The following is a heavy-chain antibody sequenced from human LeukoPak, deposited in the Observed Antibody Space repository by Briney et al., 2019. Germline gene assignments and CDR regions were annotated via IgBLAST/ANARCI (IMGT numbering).Heavy chain of an antibody. V-gene: IGHV3-13*01. CDR1: GFTFSSYD. CDR3: ARGIWTGVTTSWYFDL. D-gene: IGHD4-17*01. Sequence: GGSLRLSCAASGFTFSSYDMHWVRQATGKGLEWVSAIGTAGDTYYPGSVKGRFTISRENAKNSLYLQMNSLRAGDTAVYYCARGIWTGVTTSWYFDLWGRGTLVTASS. J-gene: IGHJ2*01. CDR2: IGTAGDT.